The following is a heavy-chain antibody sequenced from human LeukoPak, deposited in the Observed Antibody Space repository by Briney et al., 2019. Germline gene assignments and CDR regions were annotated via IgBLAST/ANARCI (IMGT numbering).Heavy chain of an antibody. D-gene: IGHD3-10*01. Sequence: GESLKVSCKASGYTFTSYGISWVRQAPGQGLEWMGWVSAYNGNTNYAQKLQGRVTMTTDTSTSTAYMELRSLRSDDTAVYYCAREREDYYGSGRPEAFDYWGQGTLVTVSS. CDR3: AREREDYYGSGRPEAFDY. CDR1: GYTFTSYG. CDR2: VSAYNGNT. V-gene: IGHV1-18*01. J-gene: IGHJ4*02.